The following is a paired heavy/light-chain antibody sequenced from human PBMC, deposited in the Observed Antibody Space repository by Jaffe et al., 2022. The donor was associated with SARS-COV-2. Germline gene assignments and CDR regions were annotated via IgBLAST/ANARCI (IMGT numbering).Heavy chain of an antibody. CDR1: VYSIGRGYF. CDR3: ARDKWHGFDI. D-gene: IGHD2-8*01. V-gene: IGHV4-38-2*02. CDR2: VYHNGTT. Sequence: QVQLQESGPGLVKPSETLSLTCSVSVYSIGRGYFWGWIRRPPGKSLEWIGSVYHNGTTYYKPSLKSRVSLSVDTSKNQFSLRLTSVTAADTAVYYCARDKWHGFDIWGQGIAVTVSS. J-gene: IGHJ5*02.
Light chain of an antibody. V-gene: IGKV2-28*01. Sequence: DIVMTQSPLSLAVTPGEPASISCRSSQSLLHSSGFNYLDWYLLKPGQSPQLLIYLGSNRASGVPDRFSGSGSGTDFTLQISRVEAEDVGFYYCMQTQEVPLTFGGGTKVEIK. J-gene: IGKJ4*01. CDR1: QSLLHSSGFNY. CDR2: LGS. CDR3: MQTQEVPLT.